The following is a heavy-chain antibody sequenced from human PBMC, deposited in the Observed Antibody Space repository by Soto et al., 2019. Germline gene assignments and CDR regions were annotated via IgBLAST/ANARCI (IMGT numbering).Heavy chain of an antibody. CDR3: AGGRVSTVTTI. CDR1: GGSISSYY. Sequence: QVQLQESGPGLVKPSETLSLTCTVSGGSISSYYWSWIRQPPGKGLEWIGYIYYSGRTNYNPSLTSRVTISVDTSKNQFSLKLSSVTAADTAVYYCAGGRVSTVTTIWGQGTLVTVSS. CDR2: IYYSGRT. J-gene: IGHJ4*02. D-gene: IGHD4-17*01. V-gene: IGHV4-59*01.